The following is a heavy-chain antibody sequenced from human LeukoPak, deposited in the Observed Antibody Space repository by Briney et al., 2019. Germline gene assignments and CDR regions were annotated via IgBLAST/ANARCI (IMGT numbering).Heavy chain of an antibody. Sequence: GGSLRLSCAASGFTFSSYWMSWVRQAPGKGLEWVANIKQDGSEKYYVDSVKGRFTISRDNAKNSLCLQMNSLRAEDTAVYYCAREDKVATIGYWGQGTLVTVSS. CDR3: AREDKVATIGY. J-gene: IGHJ4*02. D-gene: IGHD5-12*01. CDR2: IKQDGSEK. CDR1: GFTFSSYW. V-gene: IGHV3-7*01.